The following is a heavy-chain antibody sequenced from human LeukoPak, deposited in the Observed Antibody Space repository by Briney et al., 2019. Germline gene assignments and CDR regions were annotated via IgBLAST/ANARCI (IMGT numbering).Heavy chain of an antibody. CDR2: IRYDGSNK. J-gene: IGHJ4*02. Sequence: GGSLRLSCAASGFTFSSYGMHWVRQAPGMGLEWVAFIRYDGSNKYYADSVKGRFTISRDNSKNTLYLQMNSLRAEDTAVYYCAKALYYYDSRGYQTPFDYWGQGTLVTVSS. V-gene: IGHV3-30*02. CDR3: AKALYYYDSRGYQTPFDY. CDR1: GFTFSSYG. D-gene: IGHD3-22*01.